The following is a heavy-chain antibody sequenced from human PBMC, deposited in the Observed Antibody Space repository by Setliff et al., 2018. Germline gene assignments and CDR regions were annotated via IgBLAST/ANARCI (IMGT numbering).Heavy chain of an antibody. Sequence: SETLSLTCTVSGGSISTYYWSWIRQPPGKGLEWIGYVYYSGIANYSPSLKSRLTISVDTSKNQFSLRMRSVTAADTAVYFCARGFGDPFYFYYMDVWGKGTTVTVSS. V-gene: IGHV4-59*12. J-gene: IGHJ6*03. D-gene: IGHD3-10*01. CDR2: VYYSGIA. CDR1: GGSISTYY. CDR3: ARGFGDPFYFYYMDV.